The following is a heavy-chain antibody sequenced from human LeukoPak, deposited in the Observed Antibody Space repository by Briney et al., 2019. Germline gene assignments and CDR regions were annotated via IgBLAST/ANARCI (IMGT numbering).Heavy chain of an antibody. D-gene: IGHD4-23*01. CDR3: ARATRWASDY. V-gene: IGHV3-64*01. Sequence: GGSLRLSCAASGFTFSSYGMVWVRQAPGKGLEYVSGISSNGGTTYYGNSVKGRFTISRDNSKDTLHLQMGSLRTEDMAVYYCARATRWASDYWGQGTLVTVAS. J-gene: IGHJ4*02. CDR2: ISSNGGTT. CDR1: GFTFSSYG.